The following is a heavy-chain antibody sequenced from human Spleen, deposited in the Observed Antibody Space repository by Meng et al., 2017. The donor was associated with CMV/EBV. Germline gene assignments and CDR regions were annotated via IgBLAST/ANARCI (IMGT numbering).Heavy chain of an antibody. CDR1: SDL. CDR3: TRIESRRILTYCGSDCSTTDY. D-gene: IGHD2-21*02. V-gene: IGHV4-4*02. CDR2: IYHSVSS. J-gene: IGHJ4*02. Sequence: SDLWTLVLQAPGKGLDWVKDIYHSVSSNSNPSLQTPVTISVAEFRNPFSLHLASVTAADTAVYYCTRIESRRILTYCGSDCSTTDYWGQGTLVTVSS.